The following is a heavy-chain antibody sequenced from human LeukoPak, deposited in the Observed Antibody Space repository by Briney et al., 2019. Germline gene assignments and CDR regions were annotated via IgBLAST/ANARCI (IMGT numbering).Heavy chain of an antibody. V-gene: IGHV3-30*04. Sequence: GGSLRLSCAASGFTFSSYAMHWVRQAPGKGLESVAVISYDGSNKYYADSVKGRFTISRDNSKNTLYLQMNSLRAEDTAVYYCARDLRLRSSLDYWGQGTLVTVSS. D-gene: IGHD2-2*01. J-gene: IGHJ4*02. CDR1: GFTFSSYA. CDR3: ARDLRLRSSLDY. CDR2: ISYDGSNK.